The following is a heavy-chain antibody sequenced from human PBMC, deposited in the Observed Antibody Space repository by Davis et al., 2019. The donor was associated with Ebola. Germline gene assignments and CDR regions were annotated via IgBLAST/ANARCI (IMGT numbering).Heavy chain of an antibody. CDR2: INTNTGNP. V-gene: IGHV7-4-1*02. CDR1: GYTFTSYA. CDR3: ARGGTIFGVGIIYDPGQFDY. D-gene: IGHD3-3*01. Sequence: ASVKVSCKASGYTFTSYAMNWVRQAPGQGLEWMGWINTNTGNPTYAQGFTGRFVFSLDTSVSTAYLQISSLTAEDTAVYYCARGGTIFGVGIIYDPGQFDYWGQGTLVTVSS. J-gene: IGHJ4*02.